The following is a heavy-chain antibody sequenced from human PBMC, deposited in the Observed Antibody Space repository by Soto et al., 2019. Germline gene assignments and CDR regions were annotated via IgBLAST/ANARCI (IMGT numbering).Heavy chain of an antibody. V-gene: IGHV3-74*01. J-gene: IGHJ4*02. Sequence: GGSLRLSCAASGFTFSKYWMHWVRQAPGKGLVWVSRIDSDGSSTNYADSVEGRFTISRDNAKNTLYLQMNSLRAEDTAVYYCASVKVVEAATNFDSWGQGTLVTVSS. CDR3: ASVKVVEAATNFDS. CDR1: GFTFSKYW. D-gene: IGHD2-15*01. CDR2: IDSDGSST.